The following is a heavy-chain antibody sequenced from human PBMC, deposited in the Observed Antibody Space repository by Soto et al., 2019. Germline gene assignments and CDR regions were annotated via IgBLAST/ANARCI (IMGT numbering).Heavy chain of an antibody. CDR1: SGSINSYY. CDR3: AGGEIGNGYGMDV. D-gene: IGHD2-8*01. Sequence: SETLSLTCTVSSGSINSYYWYWIRQPAGKGLEWIGRIYISGSTNYNPSLKSRVTMSVDTSKNQLSLKLSSVTAADTAVYYCAGGEIGNGYGMDVWGQGTTVTVSS. J-gene: IGHJ6*02. CDR2: IYISGST. V-gene: IGHV4-4*07.